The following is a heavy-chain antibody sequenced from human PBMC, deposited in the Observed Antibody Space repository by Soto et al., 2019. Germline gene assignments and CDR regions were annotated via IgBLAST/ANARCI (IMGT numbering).Heavy chain of an antibody. D-gene: IGHD2-2*01. CDR1: GFTFSSYE. CDR3: ARSHIVVVPAAPIDYYYYGMDV. V-gene: IGHV3-48*03. J-gene: IGHJ6*02. CDR2: ISSSGSTI. Sequence: EVQLVESGGGLVQPGGSLRLSCAASGFTFSSYEMNWVRQAPGKGLEWVSYISSSGSTIYYADSVKGRFTISRDNAKNSLYLQRNSLRAEDTAVYYCARSHIVVVPAAPIDYYYYGMDVWGQGTTVTVSS.